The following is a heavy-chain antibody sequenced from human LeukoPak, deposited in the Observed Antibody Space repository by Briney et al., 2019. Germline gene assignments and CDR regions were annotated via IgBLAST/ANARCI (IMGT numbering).Heavy chain of an antibody. CDR3: AADSTSTVTTRGVYYYYMDV. D-gene: IGHD4-11*01. Sequence: ASVKVSCKASGFTFTSSAVQWVRQARGQRLQWIGWIVVGSGNTNYAQKFQERVTITRDMSTSTAYMELSSLRSEDTAVYYCAADSTSTVTTRGVYYYYMDVWGKGTTVAVSS. CDR1: GFTFTSSA. V-gene: IGHV1-58*01. CDR2: IVVGSGNT. J-gene: IGHJ6*03.